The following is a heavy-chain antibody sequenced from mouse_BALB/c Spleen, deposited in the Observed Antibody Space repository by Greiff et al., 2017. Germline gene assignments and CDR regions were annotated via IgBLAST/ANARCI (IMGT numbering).Heavy chain of an antibody. CDR2: ISSGSSTI. CDR3: ARDYSSWFAY. CDR1: GFTFSSFG. Sequence: EVQVVESGGGLVKPGGSLKLSCAASGFTFSSFGMHWVRQAPEKGLEWVAYISSGSSTIYYADTVKGRFTISRDNPKNTLFLQMTSLRSEDTAMYYCARDYSSWFAYWGQGTLVTVSA. D-gene: IGHD1-1*01. J-gene: IGHJ3*01. V-gene: IGHV5-17*02.